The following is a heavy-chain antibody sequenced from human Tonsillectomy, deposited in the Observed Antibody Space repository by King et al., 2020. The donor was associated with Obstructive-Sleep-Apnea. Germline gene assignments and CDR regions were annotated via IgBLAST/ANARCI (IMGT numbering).Heavy chain of an antibody. CDR3: ARDGGITIFGVVPRGFDP. J-gene: IGHJ5*02. CDR1: GGSISSYY. V-gene: IGHV4-59*01. CDR2: IYYSGST. Sequence: MQLQESGPGLVKPSETLSLTCTVSGGSISSYYWSWIRQPPGKGLEWIGYIYYSGSTNYNPSLKSRVTISVDTSKNQFSLKLSSVTAADTAVYYCARDGGITIFGVVPRGFDPWGQGTLVTVSS. D-gene: IGHD3-3*01.